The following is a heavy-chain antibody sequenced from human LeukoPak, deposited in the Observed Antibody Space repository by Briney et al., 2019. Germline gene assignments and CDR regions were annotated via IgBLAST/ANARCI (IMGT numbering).Heavy chain of an antibody. CDR3: AKDRYYYDSSGYYWDAFDI. CDR1: GFTFSSYA. CDR2: ISGSGGST. J-gene: IGHJ3*02. D-gene: IGHD3-22*01. V-gene: IGHV3-23*01. Sequence: GGSLRLSCAASGFTFSSYAMSWVRQAPGKGLEWVSAISGSGGSTYYADSVKGRFTISRDNSKNTLYLQMNSLRAEDTAVYYCAKDRYYYDSSGYYWDAFDIWGQGTMVTVSS.